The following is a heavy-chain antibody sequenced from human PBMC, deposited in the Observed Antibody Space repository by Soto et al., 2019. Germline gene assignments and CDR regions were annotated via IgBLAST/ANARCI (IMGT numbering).Heavy chain of an antibody. V-gene: IGHV3-23*01. D-gene: IGHD2-8*01. CDR1: GFSFSSYT. J-gene: IGHJ4*02. CDR2: TSGSGGAT. Sequence: GGSLRLSCAASGFSFSSYTMSWVRQAPGKTLEWVSTTSGSGGATYYADSVKGRFTISRDNSKNTLYLQVNSLRADDTAVYYCAKAHIGAMAPFDSWGQGTLVTVSS. CDR3: AKAHIGAMAPFDS.